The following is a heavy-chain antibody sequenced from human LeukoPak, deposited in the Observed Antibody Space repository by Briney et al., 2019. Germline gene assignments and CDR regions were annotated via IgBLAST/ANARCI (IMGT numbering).Heavy chain of an antibody. V-gene: IGHV4-4*07. CDR3: ARGKRRGYSYGFAAFDI. CDR2: IYTSGST. CDR1: GGSISSYY. J-gene: IGHJ3*02. D-gene: IGHD5-18*01. Sequence: PSETLSLTCTVSGGSISSYYWSWIRQPAGKGLEWIGRIYTSGSTNYNPSLKSRVTMSVDTSKNQFSLKLSSVTAADTAVYYCARGKRRGYSYGFAAFDIWGQGTVVTVSS.